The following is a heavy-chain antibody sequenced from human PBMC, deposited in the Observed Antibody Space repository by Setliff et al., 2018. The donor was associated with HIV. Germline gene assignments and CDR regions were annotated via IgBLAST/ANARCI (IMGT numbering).Heavy chain of an antibody. J-gene: IGHJ4*02. CDR2: INHSGST. D-gene: IGHD4-17*01. V-gene: IGHV4-4*02. CDR1: GGSISSSNW. CDR3: ARHPTVTSFQIDS. Sequence: SETLSLTCAVSGGSISSSNWWSWIRQPPGKGLEWIGEINHSGSTNYNPSLKSRVTISVDTSKNQFSLKLYSVTAADTAVYYCARHPTVTSFQIDSWGQGTLVTVSS.